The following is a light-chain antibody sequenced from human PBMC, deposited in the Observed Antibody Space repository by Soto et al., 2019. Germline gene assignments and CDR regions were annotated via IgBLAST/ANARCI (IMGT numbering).Light chain of an antibody. CDR3: CSYAGSRTVV. V-gene: IGLV2-23*01. J-gene: IGLJ2*01. CDR1: SSDLGSYNL. Sequence: QSALTQPASVSGSPGQSITLPCTGTSSDLGSYNLVSWYQQHPGNAPKLLIYEGSKRPSGVSNRFSGSESGNTASLTISGLQAEDEADYYCCSYAGSRTVVFGGGTKLTVL. CDR2: EGS.